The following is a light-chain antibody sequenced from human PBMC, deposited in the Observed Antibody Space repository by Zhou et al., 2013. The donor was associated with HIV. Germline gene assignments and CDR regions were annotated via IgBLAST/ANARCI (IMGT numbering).Light chain of an antibody. CDR2: GTS. CDR3: QQYASSPYA. CDR1: QSLDNTY. V-gene: IGKV3-20*01. J-gene: IGKJ2*01. Sequence: VVLTQSPDTLSLSVGETATLSCRVSQSLDNTYLAWYQQRPGQSPRLLIYGTSTRATDIPGRFSGSGSGTEFTLTINKLEAEDCAIYFCQQYASSPYAFGQGTRIGDQT.